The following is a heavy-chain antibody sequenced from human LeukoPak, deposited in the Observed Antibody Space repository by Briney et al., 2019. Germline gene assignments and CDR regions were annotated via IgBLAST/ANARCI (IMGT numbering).Heavy chain of an antibody. Sequence: ASVKVSCKASGYTFTSYGISWVRQAPGQGLEWMGLISAYNGNTNYAQKLQGRVTMTTDTSTSTAYMELRSLRSDDTAVYYCARDAAAGTPYYYYYYYYMDVWGKGTTVTVSS. CDR2: ISAYNGNT. J-gene: IGHJ6*03. V-gene: IGHV1-18*01. D-gene: IGHD6-13*01. CDR3: ARDAAAGTPYYYYYYYYMDV. CDR1: GYTFTSYG.